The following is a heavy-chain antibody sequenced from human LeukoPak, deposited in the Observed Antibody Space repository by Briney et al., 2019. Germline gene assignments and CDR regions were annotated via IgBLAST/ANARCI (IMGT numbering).Heavy chain of an antibody. J-gene: IGHJ4*02. D-gene: IGHD6-13*01. V-gene: IGHV3-7*01. CDR2: IKEDGSEK. Sequence: PGGSLRLSCEASGFTFSSYSMNWVRQAPGKGLEWVANIKEDGSEKYYVDSEKGRFTISRDNAKNSLYLQMNSLRAEDTAVYYCARQSAAGPAPSGDWGQGTLVTVSS. CDR3: ARQSAAGPAPSGD. CDR1: GFTFSSYS.